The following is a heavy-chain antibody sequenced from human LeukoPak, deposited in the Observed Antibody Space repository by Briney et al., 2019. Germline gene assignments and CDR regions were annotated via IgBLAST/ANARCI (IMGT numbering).Heavy chain of an antibody. CDR2: ISRSGSTL. CDR3: ARGRSGGAYDAFDI. V-gene: IGHV3-48*03. D-gene: IGHD3-10*01. Sequence: HPGGSLTLSCAASGFTLSSYEMNWDRQAPGKGLEWDSYISRSGSTLYYADSVKGRFTISRDNAKNSLYLQMNSLRAEDTAMYYCARGRSGGAYDAFDIWGQGTMVTVSS. J-gene: IGHJ3*02. CDR1: GFTLSSYE.